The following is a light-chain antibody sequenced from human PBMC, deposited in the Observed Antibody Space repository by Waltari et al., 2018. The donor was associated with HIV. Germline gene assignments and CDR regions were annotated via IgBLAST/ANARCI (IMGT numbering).Light chain of an antibody. J-gene: IGLJ2*01. CDR1: NLKSKN. Sequence: SKMLTQPHSVSVAPGQKATITCDRNNLKSKNVHWYRQRPGQAPTLVVYDDSARPSGIPERFSGSHSENTATLTISRVEAGDEADYYCQVWDSTTDEGVFGGGTKLAVL. V-gene: IGLV3-21*02. CDR3: QVWDSTTDEGV. CDR2: DDS.